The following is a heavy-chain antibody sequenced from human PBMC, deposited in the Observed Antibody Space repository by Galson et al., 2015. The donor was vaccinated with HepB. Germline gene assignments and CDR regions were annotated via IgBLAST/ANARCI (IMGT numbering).Heavy chain of an antibody. CDR1: GVTFSTYT. V-gene: IGHV1-69*06. Sequence: SVKVSCKASGVTFSTYTISWVRQAPGQGLEWMAGVIPIFGKANYAQKFQGRVTISADKSTDTAYMQLSSLRSEDTAVYYCARSHYASEGFYKDHYFDFWGQGTLVTVSS. J-gene: IGHJ4*02. D-gene: IGHD3-10*01. CDR3: ARSHYASEGFYKDHYFDF. CDR2: VIPIFGKA.